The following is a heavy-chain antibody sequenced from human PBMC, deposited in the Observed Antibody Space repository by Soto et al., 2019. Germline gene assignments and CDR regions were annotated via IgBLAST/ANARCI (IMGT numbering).Heavy chain of an antibody. CDR1: GFTFSNYA. J-gene: IGHJ4*01. V-gene: IGHV3-23*01. CDR3: AKVVRRCYYGAAFDY. D-gene: IGHD4-17*01. CDR2: IRGSTEST. Sequence: EVQLLESGGGLVQPGGSLRLSCAASGFTFSNYAMSWVRQAPGKGLEWVSVIRGSTESTYYVDSVKGRFTISRDNSKNPLYLRMHCLRAEDTAVYYCAKVVRRCYYGAAFDYWGQGTLAPASS.